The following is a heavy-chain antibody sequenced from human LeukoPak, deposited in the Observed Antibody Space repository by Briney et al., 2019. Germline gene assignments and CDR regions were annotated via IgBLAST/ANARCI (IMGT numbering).Heavy chain of an antibody. CDR2: ISYDGSNK. Sequence: PGGSLRLSCAASGITFSSYAMHWVRQAPGKGLEGVAVISYDGSNKYYADSVKGRFTIFRDNSKNPLYLQMNSLRAEDTAVYYCAREGVDIVVVVAAPPPPTALDYWGQGPLVTVSS. J-gene: IGHJ4*02. D-gene: IGHD2-15*01. V-gene: IGHV3-30*04. CDR3: AREGVDIVVVVAAPPPPTALDY. CDR1: GITFSSYA.